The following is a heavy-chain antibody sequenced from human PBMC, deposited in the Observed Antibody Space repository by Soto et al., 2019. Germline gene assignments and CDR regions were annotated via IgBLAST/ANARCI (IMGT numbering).Heavy chain of an antibody. D-gene: IGHD5-12*01. J-gene: IGHJ4*02. V-gene: IGHV3-43*01. CDR1: GFTFDDYT. CDR2: ISWDGGST. CDR3: AKEAGYNAEYYFDY. Sequence: PGGSLRLSCAASGFTFDDYTMHWVRQAPGKGLEWVSLISWDGGSTYYADSVKGRFTISRDNSKNSLYLQMNSLRTEDTALYYCAKEAGYNAEYYFDYWGQGTLVTVSS.